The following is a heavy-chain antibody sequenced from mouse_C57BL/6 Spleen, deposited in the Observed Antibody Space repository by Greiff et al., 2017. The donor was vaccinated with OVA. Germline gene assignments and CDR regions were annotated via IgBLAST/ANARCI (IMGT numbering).Heavy chain of an antibody. Sequence: DVKLVESGGGLVKPGGSLKLSCAASGFTFSDYGMHWVRQAPEKGLEWVAYISSGSSTIYYADTVKGRFTISRDNAKNTLFLQMTSLRSEDTAMYYCARHYYGSVYYFDYWGQGTTLTVSS. J-gene: IGHJ2*01. CDR1: GFTFSDYG. D-gene: IGHD1-1*01. CDR2: ISSGSSTI. V-gene: IGHV5-17*01. CDR3: ARHYYGSVYYFDY.